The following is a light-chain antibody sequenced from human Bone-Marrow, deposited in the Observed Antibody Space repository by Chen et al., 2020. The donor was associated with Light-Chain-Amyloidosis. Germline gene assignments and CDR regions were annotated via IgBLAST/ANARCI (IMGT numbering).Light chain of an antibody. CDR2: DDS. CDR1: NIGSTS. J-gene: IGLJ3*02. Sequence: SYVLTHPSSVSVAPGQTATIACGGNNIGSTSVHWYQQTPDQAPLLVVYDDSDRPSGIPERLSGSNSGNTATLTISRVEAGDEADYYCQVWDRSSDRPVFGGGTKLTVL. V-gene: IGLV3-21*02. CDR3: QVWDRSSDRPV.